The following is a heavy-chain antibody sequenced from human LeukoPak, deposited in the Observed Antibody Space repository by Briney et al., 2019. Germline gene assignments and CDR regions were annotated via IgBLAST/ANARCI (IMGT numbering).Heavy chain of an antibody. CDR3: ARGYYYDSSGYYPIPSPGYYFDY. V-gene: IGHV3-30*03. CDR1: GFTFSSYG. Sequence: LTGGSLRLSCAASGFTFSSYGMHWVRQAPGKGLEWVAVISYDGSNKYYADSVKGRFTISRDNSKNTLYLQMNSLRAEDTAVYYCARGYYYDSSGYYPIPSPGYYFDYWGQGTLVTVSS. D-gene: IGHD3-22*01. CDR2: ISYDGSNK. J-gene: IGHJ4*02.